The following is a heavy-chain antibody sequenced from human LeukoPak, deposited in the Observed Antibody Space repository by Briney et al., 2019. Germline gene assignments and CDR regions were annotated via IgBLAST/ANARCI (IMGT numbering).Heavy chain of an antibody. CDR2: IKSKTDGGTT. Sequence: GGSLRLSCAASGFTFSNAWMSWVRQAPGKGLDWVGRIKSKTDGGTTDYAAPVKGRFTILRDDSKNTLYLQMNSLKTEDTAVYYCTTGPLGYCSGGSCYHRYYYYYMDVWGKGTTVTVSS. V-gene: IGHV3-15*01. CDR1: GFTFSNAW. J-gene: IGHJ6*03. D-gene: IGHD2-15*01. CDR3: TTGPLGYCSGGSCYHRYYYYYMDV.